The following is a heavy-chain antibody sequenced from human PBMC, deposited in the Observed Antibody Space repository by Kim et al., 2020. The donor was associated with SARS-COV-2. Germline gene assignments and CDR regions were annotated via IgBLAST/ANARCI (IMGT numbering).Heavy chain of an antibody. J-gene: IGHJ4*02. D-gene: IGHD1-26*01. V-gene: IGHV3-21*01. CDR2: ISSSSSYI. Sequence: GGSLRLSCAASGFTFSSYSMNWVRQAPGKGLEWVLSISSSSSYIYYADSVKGRFTISRDNAKNSLYLQMNSLRAEDTAVYYCARGYSGSDPALLGYWGQGTLVTVSS. CDR3: ARGYSGSDPALLGY. CDR1: GFTFSSYS.